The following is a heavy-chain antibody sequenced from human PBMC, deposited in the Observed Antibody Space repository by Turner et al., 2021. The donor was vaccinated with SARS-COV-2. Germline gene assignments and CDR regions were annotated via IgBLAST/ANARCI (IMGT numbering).Heavy chain of an antibody. CDR3: ARRRFMSGYSFDY. D-gene: IGHD3-3*01. V-gene: IGHV4-39*01. CDR2: IYYSGST. CDR1: GGSISSSSYY. J-gene: IGHJ4*02. Sequence: QLQLQESGPGQAKPSETLSLTCTVSGGSISSSSYYWGWIRQPPGKGLEWIGSIYYSGSTYYNPSLKSRVTISVDTSKNQFSRKLSSVTAADTAVYYCARRRFMSGYSFDYWGQGTLVTVSS.